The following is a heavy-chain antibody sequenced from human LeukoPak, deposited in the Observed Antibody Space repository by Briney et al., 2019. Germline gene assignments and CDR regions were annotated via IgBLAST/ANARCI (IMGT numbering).Heavy chain of an antibody. Sequence: GGSLRLSCAASGFIFSNAWMSWVRQAPGKGLEWVGRTKSKTDGGTTDYAAPVKGRFTISRDDSKNTLYLQMNSLKTEDTAVYYCTTGYYYGSSAYTGWGQGTLVTVSS. CDR1: GFIFSNAW. CDR2: TKSKTDGGTT. V-gene: IGHV3-15*01. D-gene: IGHD5-12*01. CDR3: TTGYYYGSSAYTG. J-gene: IGHJ4*02.